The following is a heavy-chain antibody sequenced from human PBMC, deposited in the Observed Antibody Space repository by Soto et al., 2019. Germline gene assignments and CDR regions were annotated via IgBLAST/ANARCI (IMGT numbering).Heavy chain of an antibody. CDR2: ISYDGSNK. J-gene: IGHJ6*03. CDR3: ARVNKYSSSFPTYYYYYMDV. V-gene: IGHV3-30-3*01. D-gene: IGHD6-6*01. CDR1: GFTFSSYA. Sequence: GGSLRLSCAASGFTFSSYAMHWVRQAPGKGLEWVAVISYDGSNKYYYVDSVKGRFTISRDNAKDSLYLQMNSLRAEDTAVYYCARVNKYSSSFPTYYYYYMDVWGKGTTVTVSS.